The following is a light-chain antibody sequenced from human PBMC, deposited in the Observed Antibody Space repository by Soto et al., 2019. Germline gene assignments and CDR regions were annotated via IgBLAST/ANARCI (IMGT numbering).Light chain of an antibody. CDR3: QQFNIYPIT. J-gene: IGKJ5*01. V-gene: IGKV1-13*02. CDR2: DVS. CDR1: QDIRGA. Sequence: AIQVTQSPSSLSASVGDRVTITCRASQDIRGALAWYQQKPGKAPKLLIYDVSTVQSGVPSRFSGRGSGTEFTLTITRLQPEDFSTYYCQQFNIYPITFGQGTRLDI.